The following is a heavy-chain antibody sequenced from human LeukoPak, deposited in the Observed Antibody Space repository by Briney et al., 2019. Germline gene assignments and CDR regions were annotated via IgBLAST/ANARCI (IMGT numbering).Heavy chain of an antibody. CDR2: IYYSGST. J-gene: IGHJ4*02. CDR1: GGSISSYY. Sequence: PSETLSLTCTVSGGSISSYYWSWIRQPPGKGLEWIGYIYYSGSTNYNPSLKGRVTISVDTSKNQFSLKLSTVTAADTAVYYCARHAAHYGDYNFDYWGQGTLVTVSS. V-gene: IGHV4-59*08. D-gene: IGHD4-17*01. CDR3: ARHAAHYGDYNFDY.